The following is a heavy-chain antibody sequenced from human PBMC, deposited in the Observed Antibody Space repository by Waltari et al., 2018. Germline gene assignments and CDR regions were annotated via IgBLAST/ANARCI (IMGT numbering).Heavy chain of an antibody. Sequence: QVQLQQWGAGLLKPSETLSLSCGVSGGSFSGYYWNWIRQPPGKGLEWIGEITHSGSTNYNPSLKSRLTISVDSSKNQFSRKLNSVTAADTAVYYCARSYGGAIRNFDYWGQGILVTVSS. CDR1: GGSFSGYY. V-gene: IGHV4-34*01. D-gene: IGHD3-10*01. CDR2: ITHSGST. J-gene: IGHJ4*02. CDR3: ARSYGGAIRNFDY.